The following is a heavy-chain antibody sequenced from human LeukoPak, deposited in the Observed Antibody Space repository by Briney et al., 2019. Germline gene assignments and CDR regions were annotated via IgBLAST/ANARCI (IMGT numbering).Heavy chain of an antibody. CDR3: ATSIVRMVRGVMVLY. CDR2: ISGSGGST. CDR1: GFTFSSYA. Sequence: PGGSLRLSCAASGFTFSSYAMSWVRQAPGKGLEWVSAISGSGGSTYYADSVKGRFTISRDNSKNTLYLQMNSLRAEDTAVYYWATSIVRMVRGVMVLYWGQGTLVTVS. D-gene: IGHD3-10*01. V-gene: IGHV3-23*01. J-gene: IGHJ4*02.